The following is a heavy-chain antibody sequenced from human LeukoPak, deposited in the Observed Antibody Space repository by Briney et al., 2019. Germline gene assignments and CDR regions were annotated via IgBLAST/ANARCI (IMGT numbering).Heavy chain of an antibody. D-gene: IGHD2-8*01. CDR2: ISYDGSNK. J-gene: IGHJ6*03. CDR1: GSTFSSYA. CDR3: AKDRCSNGIGCYYYYMDV. V-gene: IGHV3-30*04. Sequence: PGGSLRLSCAASGSTFSSYAMHWVRQAPGKGLEWVAVISYDGSNKYYADSVKGRFRISRDSSKNILYLQMNSLRAEDTAVYYCAKDRCSNGIGCYYYYMDVWGKGTTVTISS.